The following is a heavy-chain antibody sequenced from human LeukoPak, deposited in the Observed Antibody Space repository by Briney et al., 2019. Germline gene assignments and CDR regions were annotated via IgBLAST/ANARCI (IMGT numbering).Heavy chain of an antibody. CDR2: ISSSGSYI. D-gene: IGHD7-27*01. CDR1: RFTFSSYS. V-gene: IGHV3-21*01. Sequence: GGSLRLSCAASRFTFSSYSMNWVRQAPGKGLEWVSSISSSGSYIYYADSVKGRFTISRDNAKNSLYLQMNSLRAEDTAVYYCARDAETGDLDYWGQGTLVTVSA. J-gene: IGHJ4*02. CDR3: ARDAETGDLDY.